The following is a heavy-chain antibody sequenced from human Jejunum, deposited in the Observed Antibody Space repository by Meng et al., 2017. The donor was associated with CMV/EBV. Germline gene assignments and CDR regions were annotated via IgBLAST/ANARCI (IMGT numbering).Heavy chain of an antibody. CDR2: IFRDGST. J-gene: IGHJ4*02. V-gene: IGHV4-34*12. Sequence: PWRSELLQPSAPLPLTLCVYKWSCRCYLWTCIRQPPGKVLEWIGEIFRDGSTKYNPSLQSRVTMSVDTSKNHFSLNLRSVTAADTAVYFCARATKPNCWEVLEYWGQGTLVTVSS. CDR3: ARATKPNCWEVLEY. CDR1: KWSCRCYL. D-gene: IGHD1-1*01.